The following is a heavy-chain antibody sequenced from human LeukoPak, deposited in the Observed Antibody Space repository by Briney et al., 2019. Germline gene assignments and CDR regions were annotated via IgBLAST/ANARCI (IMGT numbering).Heavy chain of an antibody. CDR2: ISGSGGST. CDR3: ATWGSGFPAPYFDY. Sequence: PGGSLRLSCAASGFTFSSYAMSWVRQAPGKGLEWVSAISGSGGSTYCADSVRGRFTISRDNSKNTLYLQMNSLRAEDTAVYYCATWGSGFPAPYFDYWGQGTLVTVSS. CDR1: GFTFSSYA. D-gene: IGHD6-19*01. V-gene: IGHV3-23*01. J-gene: IGHJ4*02.